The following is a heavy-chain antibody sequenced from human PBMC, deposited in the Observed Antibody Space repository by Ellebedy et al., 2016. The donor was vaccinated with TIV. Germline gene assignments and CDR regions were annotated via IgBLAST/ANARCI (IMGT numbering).Heavy chain of an antibody. Sequence: MPSETLSLTCSVSGDSLTSHGYYWGWIRKPPGKGLEWIGSIHFSGATYHNPTLNSRATMSVDTSKNQFSLKLSPVTAADTAIYYCARHAHYLWTSGYYYYFDYWGQGTLVTVSS. CDR3: ARHAHYLWTSGYYYYFDY. D-gene: IGHD3-22*01. CDR1: GDSLTSHGYY. CDR2: IHFSGAT. V-gene: IGHV4-39*01. J-gene: IGHJ4*02.